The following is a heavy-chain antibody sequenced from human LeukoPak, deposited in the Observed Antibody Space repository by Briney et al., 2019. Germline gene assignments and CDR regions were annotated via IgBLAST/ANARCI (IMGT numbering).Heavy chain of an antibody. CDR2: ISSSGNTI. V-gene: IGHV3-11*01. J-gene: IGHJ4*02. Sequence: PGGSLRLSCAGTGFAFSDYYMSWIRQAPGQGLEWVSYISSSGNTIHDADSVKGRFTISRDNAKNSLYLQMNSLRAEDTAVYYCARDPYGDYALDYWGQGTLVTVSS. CDR3: ARDPYGDYALDY. D-gene: IGHD4-17*01. CDR1: GFAFSDYY.